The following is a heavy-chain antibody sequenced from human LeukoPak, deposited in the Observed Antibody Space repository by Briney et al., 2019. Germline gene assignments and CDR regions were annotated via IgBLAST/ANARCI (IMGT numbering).Heavy chain of an antibody. CDR3: ARRRGYSYGYTLSFDY. J-gene: IGHJ4*02. CDR1: GGSFSGYY. Sequence: SETLSLTCAVYGGSFSGYYWSWIRQPPGKGLEWIGEINHSGSTNYNPSLKSRVTISVDTSKNQFSLKLSSVTAADTAVYYCARRRGYSYGYTLSFDYWGQGTLVTVSS. V-gene: IGHV4-34*01. CDR2: INHSGST. D-gene: IGHD5-18*01.